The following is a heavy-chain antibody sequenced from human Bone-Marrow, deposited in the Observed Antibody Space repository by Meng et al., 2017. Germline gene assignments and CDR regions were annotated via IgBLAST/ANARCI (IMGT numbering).Heavy chain of an antibody. Sequence: SETLSLTCTVSGGSISSYYWSWIRQPPGKGLEWIGYIYYSGSTNYNPSLKSRVTISVDTSKNQFSLKLSSVTAADTAVYYCARVGVIAAAADYFDYWGQGTLVTVSS. CDR3: ARVGVIAAAADYFDY. CDR2: IYYSGST. D-gene: IGHD6-13*01. J-gene: IGHJ4*02. CDR1: GGSISSYY. V-gene: IGHV4-59*01.